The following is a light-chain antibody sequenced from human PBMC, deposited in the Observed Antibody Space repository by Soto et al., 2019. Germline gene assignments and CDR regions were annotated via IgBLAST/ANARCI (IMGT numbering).Light chain of an antibody. CDR2: KAS. J-gene: IGKJ1*01. Sequence: DTQMTQSPSTLSASVGDRVTITCRASQSISSWLAWYQQKPGKAPKLLIYKASSLESGVPSRFSGSGSGTKFTLTISSLQPDDFATYYCQQYNSYPWTFGQGTKV. CDR3: QQYNSYPWT. CDR1: QSISSW. V-gene: IGKV1-5*03.